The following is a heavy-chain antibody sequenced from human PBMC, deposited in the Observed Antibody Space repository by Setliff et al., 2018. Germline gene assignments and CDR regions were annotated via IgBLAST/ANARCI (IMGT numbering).Heavy chain of an antibody. J-gene: IGHJ4*02. CDR2: IYYTGIT. V-gene: IGHV4-39*07. Sequence: LSLTCNVSGGPINNFRDYWGWIRQPPGKGLEWIGNIYYTGITYYNPSLKSRVTMSVDTSKNQFSLKVTSVTAADTAVYYCARYPSKLPELGIYGWIDYWGLGTLVTVSS. CDR1: GGPINNFRDY. D-gene: IGHD7-27*01. CDR3: ARYPSKLPELGIYGWIDY.